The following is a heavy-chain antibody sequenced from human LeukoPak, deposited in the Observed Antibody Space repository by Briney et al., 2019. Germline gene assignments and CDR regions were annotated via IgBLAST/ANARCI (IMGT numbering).Heavy chain of an antibody. CDR3: ARAIDKALSNWFDP. J-gene: IGHJ5*02. CDR2: IYTSGSS. CDR1: GGSMSSYY. Sequence: PSETLSLTCTVSGGSMSSYYWNWIRQPAGKGLEWIGRIYTSGSSHYNPPLKSRVSMSIDTSRNQFSLRLTSVTAADTAVYYCARAIDKALSNWFDPWGQGTLVTVSS. V-gene: IGHV4-4*07.